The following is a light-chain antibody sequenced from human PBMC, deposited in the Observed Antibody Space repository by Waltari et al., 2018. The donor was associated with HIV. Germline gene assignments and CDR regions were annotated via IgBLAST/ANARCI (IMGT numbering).Light chain of an antibody. CDR3: ASFTGDNAVM. Sequence: AVTQPASVSCLPGQSTTISCTGAATDFSLYTFVSWSQQPSGKPPRLILYDVASRGPGGSAGFSGAMAGNTASLTIPGLGAEDEGHDYCASFTGDNAVMFGGGTEVTVL. CDR1: ATDFSLYTF. CDR2: DVA. V-gene: IGLV2-14*03. J-gene: IGLJ3*02.